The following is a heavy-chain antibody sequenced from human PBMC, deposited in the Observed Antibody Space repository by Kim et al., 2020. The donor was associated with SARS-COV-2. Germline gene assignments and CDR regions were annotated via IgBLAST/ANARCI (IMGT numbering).Heavy chain of an antibody. J-gene: IGHJ2*01. V-gene: IGHV4-59*01. CDR3: ARGKYYYDGSGNPRFWYFEL. CDR1: GGSISYYY. D-gene: IGHD3-22*01. CDR2: VFDSGST. Sequence: SETLSLTCTVSGGSISYYYWSWIRQPPGKGLEWIGYVFDSGSTNYNPSLKSRVTISLDTSKKQFSLQLTSVTAADTAVDYCARGKYYYDGSGNPRFWYFELWGGGTLVTVSS.